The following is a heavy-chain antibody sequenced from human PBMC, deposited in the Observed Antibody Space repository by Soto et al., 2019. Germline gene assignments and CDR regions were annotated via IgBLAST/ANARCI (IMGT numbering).Heavy chain of an antibody. J-gene: IGHJ6*02. V-gene: IGHV4-34*01. D-gene: IGHD3-10*01. Sequence: PSETLSLTCAVYGGSFSGYYWSWIRHPPGKGLEWIGEINHSGSTNYNPSLKSRVTISVDTSKNQFSLKLSSVTAADTAVYYCARGVGTMVRGVSPSYGMDGWGQGTTVTASS. CDR1: GGSFSGYY. CDR2: INHSGST. CDR3: ARGVGTMVRGVSPSYGMDG.